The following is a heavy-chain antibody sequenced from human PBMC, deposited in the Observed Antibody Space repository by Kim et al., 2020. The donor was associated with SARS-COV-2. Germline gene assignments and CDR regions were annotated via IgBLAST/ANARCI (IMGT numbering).Heavy chain of an antibody. J-gene: IGHJ2*01. D-gene: IGHD5-18*01. CDR3: ARDRGTLVDTAMDPYWYFDL. V-gene: IGHV4-59*01. CDR1: GGSISSYY. Sequence: SETLSLTCTVSGGSISSYYWSWIRQPPGKGLEWIGYIYYSGSTNYNPSLKSRVTISVDTSKNQFSLKLSSVTAADTAVYYCARDRGTLVDTAMDPYWYFDLWGRGTLVTVSS. CDR2: IYYSGST.